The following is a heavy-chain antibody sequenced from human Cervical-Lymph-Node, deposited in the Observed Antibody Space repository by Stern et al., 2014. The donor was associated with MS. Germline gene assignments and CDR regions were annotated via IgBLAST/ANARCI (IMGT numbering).Heavy chain of an antibody. V-gene: IGHV3-73*02. Sequence: EVQLVESGGGLVQPGGSLKVSCGASGFTFSASVIHWVRQASGKGLEWVGRIRNKGKNYATAYAVSVKGRFTISRDDSKNTAYLHMNSLKVEDTAVYYCAPSSAIWGRGTMVTVSS. J-gene: IGHJ3*02. CDR3: APSSAI. CDR2: IRNKGKNYAT. CDR1: GFTFSASV.